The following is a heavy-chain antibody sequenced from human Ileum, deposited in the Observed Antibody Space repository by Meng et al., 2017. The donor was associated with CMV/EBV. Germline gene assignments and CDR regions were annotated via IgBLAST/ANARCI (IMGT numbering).Heavy chain of an antibody. CDR1: FTSYG. D-gene: IGHD2-2*02. CDR2: ISAYNGNT. Sequence: FTSYGISWVRQAPGQGLEWMGRISAYNGNTNYAQKRQGRVTMTTDTSTSTAYMELRSLRCDDTAVYYCARFEYCSSTSCYRSHWFDPWGQGTLVTVSS. J-gene: IGHJ5*02. CDR3: ARFEYCSSTSCYRSHWFDP. V-gene: IGHV1-18*01.